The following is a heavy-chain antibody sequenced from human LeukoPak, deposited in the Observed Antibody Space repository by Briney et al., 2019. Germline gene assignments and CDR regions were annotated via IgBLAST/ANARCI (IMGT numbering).Heavy chain of an antibody. Sequence: ASVKVSCKASGYTFTSYGISWVRQAPGQGLEWMGWISAYNGNTNYAQKLQGRVTMTTDTSTSTAYMELRSLRSDDTAVYYCAREAPTGVDYYNSSGYYYFDYWGQGTLVTVSS. V-gene: IGHV1-18*01. CDR3: AREAPTGVDYYNSSGYYYFDY. CDR1: GYTFTSYG. D-gene: IGHD3-22*01. CDR2: ISAYNGNT. J-gene: IGHJ4*02.